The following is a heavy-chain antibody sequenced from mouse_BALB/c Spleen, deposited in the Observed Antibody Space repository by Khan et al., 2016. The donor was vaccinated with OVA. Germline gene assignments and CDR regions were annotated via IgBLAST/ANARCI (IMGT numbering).Heavy chain of an antibody. J-gene: IGHJ3*01. Sequence: QVQLKQSGAELARPGASVKMSCKASGYTFTTYTIHWVKQRPGQGLEWIGYIIPSTDYTTYNQKFKDKATLTADKSSSTAYMQLSSLTSDDSAVFDSAVEVCDCRYGGGFAYWGQETLVTVSA. V-gene: IGHV1-4*01. D-gene: IGHD2-14*01. CDR1: GYTFTTYT. CDR3: AVEVCDCRYGGGFAY. CDR2: IIPSTDYT.